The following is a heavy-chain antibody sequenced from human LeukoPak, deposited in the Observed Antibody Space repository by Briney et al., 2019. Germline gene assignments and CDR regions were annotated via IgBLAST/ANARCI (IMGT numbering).Heavy chain of an antibody. J-gene: IGHJ4*02. CDR3: ARGTAVTGFDY. CDR2: ISSTSSTI. D-gene: IGHD6-19*01. Sequence: GGSLRLSCVGSGFTFSSHAMSWVRQAPGKGLEWVSYISSTSSTIYFADSVKGRFTISRDNAQNSLYLQMNSLRVEDTAVYYCARGTAVTGFDYWGQGTLVTVSS. CDR1: GFTFSSHA. V-gene: IGHV3-48*01.